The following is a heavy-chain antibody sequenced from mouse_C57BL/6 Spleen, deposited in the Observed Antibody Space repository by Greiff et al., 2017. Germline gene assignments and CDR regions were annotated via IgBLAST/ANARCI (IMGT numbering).Heavy chain of an antibody. CDR1: YFAFMASA. Sequence: LKQSGAELVRPGSSVKLSCKDSYFAFMASAMHWVKQRPGHGLEWIGSFTMYSDATEYSENFKGKATLTANTSSSTAYMELSSLTSEDSADYDCGRGGQGWYFDVWGKGTTVTVSS. CDR2: FTMYSDAT. CDR3: GRGGQGWYFDV. V-gene: IGHV1-49*01. J-gene: IGHJ1*03.